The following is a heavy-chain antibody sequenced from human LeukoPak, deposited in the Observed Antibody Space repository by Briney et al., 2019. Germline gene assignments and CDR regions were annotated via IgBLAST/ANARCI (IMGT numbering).Heavy chain of an antibody. D-gene: IGHD6-19*01. CDR1: GYSFTTFG. CDR2: ISAYSTYTGNT. J-gene: IGHJ4*02. CDR3: VRDLGDMAAGVFYDY. Sequence: ASVKVSCKASGYSFTTFGISWVRQAPGQGLEWMGWISAYSTYTGNTNYAQQFQGRVLMTTDTSTSIAYMELRSLRPDDTAVYYCVRDLGDMAAGVFYDYWGQGTLVTVSS. V-gene: IGHV1-18*01.